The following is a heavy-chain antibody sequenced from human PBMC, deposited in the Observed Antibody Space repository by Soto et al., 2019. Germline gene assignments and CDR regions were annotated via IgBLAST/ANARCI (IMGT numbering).Heavy chain of an antibody. CDR3: ARGPVDCSGGSCYYVGWFAP. D-gene: IGHD2-15*01. CDR2: MNPNSGNT. J-gene: IGHJ5*02. V-gene: IGHV1-8*01. CDR1: GYTFTSYD. Sequence: QVQLVQSGAEVKKPGASVKVSCKASGYTFTSYDINWVRQATGQGLEWMGWMNPNSGNTGYAQKFQGRVTMTRNTTISTAYMELSSLRSEDTAVYYCARGPVDCSGGSCYYVGWFAPWGQGTLVTVSS.